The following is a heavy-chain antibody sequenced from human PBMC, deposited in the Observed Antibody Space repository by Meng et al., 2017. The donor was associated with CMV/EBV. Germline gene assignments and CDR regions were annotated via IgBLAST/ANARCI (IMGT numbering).Heavy chain of an antibody. V-gene: IGHV1-69*10. Sequence: SVKVSCKASGGTFSSYAISWVRQAPGQGLEWMGGIITILGIANYAQKFQGRVTITADKSTSTAYMELSSLRSEDTAVYYCARDPRRGYSYGGWGQGTLVTVSS. D-gene: IGHD5-18*01. CDR3: ARDPRRGYSYGG. J-gene: IGHJ4*02. CDR1: GGTFSSYA. CDR2: IITILGIA.